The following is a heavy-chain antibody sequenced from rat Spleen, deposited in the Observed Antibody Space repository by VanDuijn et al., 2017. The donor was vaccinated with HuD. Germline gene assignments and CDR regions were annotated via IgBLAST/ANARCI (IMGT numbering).Heavy chain of an antibody. D-gene: IGHD1-9*01. CDR2: ISYEGSST. J-gene: IGHJ2*01. Sequence: EVQLVESDGGLVQPGGSLKLSCAASGFIFSDHFMAWVRQAPTMGLEWVATISYEGSSTYYGDSVKGRFTISRDNAKSTLSLQMDSLRSEDTATYYCARRHYGYTDYFDYWGQGVMVPVSS. V-gene: IGHV5-29*01. CDR3: ARRHYGYTDYFDY. CDR1: GFIFSDHF.